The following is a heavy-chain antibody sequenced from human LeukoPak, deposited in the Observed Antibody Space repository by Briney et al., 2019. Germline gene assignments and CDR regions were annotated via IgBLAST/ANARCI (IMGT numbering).Heavy chain of an antibody. CDR3: ARVTDDFWSGYYLSGRSLDY. CDR2: INGDGSST. Sequence: GGSLRLXCAASGFTFSSYWMHWVRQAPGKGLVWVSRINGDGSSTSYADSEKGRFTISRDNAKNTLYLQMNSLRAEDTAVYYCARVTDDFWSGYYLSGRSLDYWGPGTLVTVSS. CDR1: GFTFSSYW. J-gene: IGHJ4*02. D-gene: IGHD3-3*01. V-gene: IGHV3-74*01.